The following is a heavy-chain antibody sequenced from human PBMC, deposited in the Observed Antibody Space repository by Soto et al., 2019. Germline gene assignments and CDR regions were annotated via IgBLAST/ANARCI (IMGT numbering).Heavy chain of an antibody. Sequence: GGSLRLSCAASGFTFSSYAMHWVRQAPGKGLEWVAVISYDGSNKYYADSVKGRFTISRDNSKNTLYLQMNSLRAEDTAVYYCARGGDCSSTSFYMAFDYWGQGTLVTVSS. CDR2: ISYDGSNK. V-gene: IGHV3-30*04. J-gene: IGHJ4*02. CDR3: ARGGDCSSTSFYMAFDY. D-gene: IGHD2-2*02. CDR1: GFTFSSYA.